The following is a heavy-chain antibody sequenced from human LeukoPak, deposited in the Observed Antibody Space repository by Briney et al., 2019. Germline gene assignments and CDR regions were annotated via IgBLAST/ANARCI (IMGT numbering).Heavy chain of an antibody. V-gene: IGHV4-31*03. CDR3: ARIDIVATTPDY. CDR1: GGSISSGGYY. D-gene: IGHD5-12*01. CDR2: IYYSGST. Sequence: SQTLSLTCTVSGGSISSGGYYWSWIRQHPGKGLEWIGYIYYSGSTYYNPSLKSRVTMSVDTSKNQFSLKLSSVTAADTAVYYCARIDIVATTPDYWGQGTLVTVSS. J-gene: IGHJ4*02.